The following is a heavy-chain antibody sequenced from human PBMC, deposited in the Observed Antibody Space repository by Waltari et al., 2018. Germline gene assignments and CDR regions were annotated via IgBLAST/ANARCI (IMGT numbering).Heavy chain of an antibody. CDR1: GFTFSSYS. Sequence: EVQLVESGGGLVKPGGSLRLSWAASGFTFSSYSMNWVRQAPGKGLEWVSSISSSSRNMYYADSVKGRFTISRDNAKNSLYLQMNSLRAEDTAVYYCARDLEQYFDWLFFSWGQGTLVTVSS. D-gene: IGHD3-9*01. V-gene: IGHV3-21*01. CDR3: ARDLEQYFDWLFFS. CDR2: ISSSSRNM. J-gene: IGHJ4*02.